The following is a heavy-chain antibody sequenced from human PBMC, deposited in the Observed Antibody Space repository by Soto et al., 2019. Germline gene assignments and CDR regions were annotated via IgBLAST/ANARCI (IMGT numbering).Heavy chain of an antibody. V-gene: IGHV1-2*04. D-gene: IGHD6-6*01. Sequence: GASVKVSCKASGYTFTGYYMHCVRQAPGQGLEWMGWINPNSGGTNYAQKFQGWVTMTRDTSISTAYMELSRLRSDDTAVYYCARDFRYSSSSGFDYWGQGTLVTVSS. J-gene: IGHJ4*02. CDR1: GYTFTGYY. CDR2: INPNSGGT. CDR3: ARDFRYSSSSGFDY.